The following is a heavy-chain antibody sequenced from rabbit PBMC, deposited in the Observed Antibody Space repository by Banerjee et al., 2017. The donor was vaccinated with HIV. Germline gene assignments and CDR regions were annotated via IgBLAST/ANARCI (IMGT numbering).Heavy chain of an antibody. V-gene: IGHV1S45*01. J-gene: IGHJ4*01. CDR1: GFDISSYNM. D-gene: IGHD4-1*01. CDR2: INTGGSA. Sequence: QEQLKETGGGLVQPEGSLTLTCKASGFDISSYNMQWVRQSPGKGLESIGFINTGGSAYYASWAKGRFTISETSSTTVTLQMTSLTAADTATYFCAREDMGVWGFNLWGPGTLVTVS. CDR3: AREDMGVWGFNL.